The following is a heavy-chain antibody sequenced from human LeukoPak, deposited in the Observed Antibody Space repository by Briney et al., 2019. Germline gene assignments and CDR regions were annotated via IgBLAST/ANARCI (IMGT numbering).Heavy chain of an antibody. Sequence: PGGSLRLSCAASGFTFDDYAMHWVRQAPGKGLEWVSGISWNSGSIGYADSVKGRFTISRDNAKNSLYLQMNSLRAEDTALYYCAKDSLPHSVWGSYRQGDYFDYWGQGTLVTVSS. J-gene: IGHJ4*02. D-gene: IGHD3-16*02. CDR1: GFTFDDYA. V-gene: IGHV3-9*01. CDR3: AKDSLPHSVWGSYRQGDYFDY. CDR2: ISWNSGSI.